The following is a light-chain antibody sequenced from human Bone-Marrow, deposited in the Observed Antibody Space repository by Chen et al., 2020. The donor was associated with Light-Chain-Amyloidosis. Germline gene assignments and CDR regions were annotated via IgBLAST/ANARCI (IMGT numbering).Light chain of an antibody. CDR3: SAFTVSSTLV. CDR2: EVS. V-gene: IGLV2-18*02. CDR1: RSDVDGYNR. J-gene: IGLJ1*01. Sequence: QSALTQPPSVSGSPGQSVPISCTGTRSDVDGYNRVSWYHQPPGTAPKVIIFEVSNRPSGVPDRFSGSKSGNTASLSISGLQAEDEGDYFCSAFTVSSTLVFGTGTRVTVV.